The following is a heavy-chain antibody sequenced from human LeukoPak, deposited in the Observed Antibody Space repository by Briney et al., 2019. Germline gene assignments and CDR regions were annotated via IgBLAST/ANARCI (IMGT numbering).Heavy chain of an antibody. CDR1: GFSFSIYS. J-gene: IGHJ3*02. CDR2: ISHTGSTM. CDR3: ARILPDGYNYDAFDI. V-gene: IGHV3-48*01. Sequence: PGGSLRLSCAASGFSFSIYSLNWVRQAPGKGLEWDSYISHTGSTMSYADSVKGRFTISRDNSKNTLYLQMNSLRAEDTAVYYCARILPDGYNYDAFDIWGQGTMVTVSS. D-gene: IGHD5-24*01.